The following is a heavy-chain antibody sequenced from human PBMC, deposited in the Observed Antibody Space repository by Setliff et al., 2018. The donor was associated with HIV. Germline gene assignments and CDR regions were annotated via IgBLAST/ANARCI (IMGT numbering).Heavy chain of an antibody. CDR3: ARHICDTTACYGFDI. J-gene: IGHJ3*02. V-gene: IGHV4-59*11. Sequence: SETLSFTCTVSGGSMSSHYWSWIRQPPGKGLEWTGNIHYSGFANYNPSLKSRVTISVDTSKNQLYLRLTSVTPADTAVYYCARHICDTTACYGFDIWGPGTMVTVSS. CDR2: IHYSGFA. CDR1: GGSMSSHY. D-gene: IGHD1-26*01.